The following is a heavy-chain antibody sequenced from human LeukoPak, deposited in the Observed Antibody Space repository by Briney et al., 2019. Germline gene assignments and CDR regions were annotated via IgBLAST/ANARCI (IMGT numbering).Heavy chain of an antibody. CDR2: IIPILGIA. Sequence: SVTVSCKASGGTFSSYAISWVRQAPGQGLEWMGRIIPILGIANYAQKFQGRVTITADKSTSTAYMELSSLRSEDTAVYCCAREMATITLGYWGQGTLVTVSS. V-gene: IGHV1-69*04. D-gene: IGHD5-24*01. CDR3: AREMATITLGY. CDR1: GGTFSSYA. J-gene: IGHJ4*02.